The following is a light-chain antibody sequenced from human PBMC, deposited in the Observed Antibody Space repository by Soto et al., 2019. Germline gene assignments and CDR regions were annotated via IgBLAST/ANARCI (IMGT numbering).Light chain of an antibody. CDR2: VES. CDR1: QSSSRY. J-gene: IGKJ1*01. CDR3: KQYDNYWK. Sequence: QMTQSPSSPCAYVGEIVTITCRASQSSSRYLNWYQQKAGNDPKLLIYVESSLQSGVPSRFSGSGSGTDFTLTISSLQPDDFATYYRKQYDNYWKCGKGTTGDIK. V-gene: IGKV1-39*01.